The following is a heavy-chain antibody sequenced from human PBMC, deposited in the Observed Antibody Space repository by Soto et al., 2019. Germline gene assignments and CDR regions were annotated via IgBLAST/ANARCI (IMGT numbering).Heavy chain of an antibody. CDR1: VLTFSTYW. CDR3: ARDGGTYFDY. D-gene: IGHD3-16*01. V-gene: IGHV3-74*01. Sequence: GGSLRLSCAASVLTFSTYWMHLVRQAPGKGLVWVSRLDNDGTNTRYADSVKGRFTVSRDNGKNTVYLQMDSLRAEDTAVYYCARDGGTYFDYWGQGTMVTVSS. CDR2: LDNDGTNT. J-gene: IGHJ4*02.